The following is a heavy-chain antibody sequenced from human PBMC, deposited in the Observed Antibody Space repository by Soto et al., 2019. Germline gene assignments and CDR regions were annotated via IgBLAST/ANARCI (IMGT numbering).Heavy chain of an antibody. Sequence: EVQLVESGGGVVRPGGSLRLACVVSGFSLDEYGMSWVRQAPGKGPEWVSGMHRNGNSTGYADSVKGRFTISRDDAKNSLYLLMNSLRAEDTAFYYCARDHRWGYEYGDYGDSWGHGTLVTVSS. D-gene: IGHD4-17*01. CDR3: ARDHRWGYEYGDYGDS. J-gene: IGHJ5*01. CDR1: GFSLDEYG. CDR2: MHRNGNST. V-gene: IGHV3-20*04.